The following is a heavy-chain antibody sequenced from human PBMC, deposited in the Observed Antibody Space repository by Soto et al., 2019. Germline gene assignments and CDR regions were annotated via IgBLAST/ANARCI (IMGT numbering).Heavy chain of an antibody. D-gene: IGHD3-10*01. V-gene: IGHV4-30-2*01. Sequence: PSETLSLTCAVPGGSISSGGYSWSWIRQPPGKGLEWIGYIYHSGSTYYNPSLKSRVTISVDRSKNQFSLKLSSVTAADTAVYYCARGVTMVRGVIFDAFDIWGQGTMVTVSS. CDR1: GGSISSGGYS. J-gene: IGHJ3*02. CDR2: IYHSGST. CDR3: ARGVTMVRGVIFDAFDI.